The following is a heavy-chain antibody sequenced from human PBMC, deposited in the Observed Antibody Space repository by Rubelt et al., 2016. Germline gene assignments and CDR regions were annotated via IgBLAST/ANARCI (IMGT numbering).Heavy chain of an antibody. CDR3: ARYTGKGPPMVLPFDS. J-gene: IGHJ4*02. CDR2: ISGSGGST. CDR1: GFTFSSYA. D-gene: IGHD4/OR15-4a*01. V-gene: IGHV3-23*04. Sequence: EVQLVESGGGLVQPGGSLRLSCGASGFTFSSYAMSWVRQAPGKGLEWVSSISGSGGSTYYPDSVKGRFTISRDTSKKTLALQMNSLRAEDTAVYYCARYTGKGPPMVLPFDSWGQGTLVTVSS.